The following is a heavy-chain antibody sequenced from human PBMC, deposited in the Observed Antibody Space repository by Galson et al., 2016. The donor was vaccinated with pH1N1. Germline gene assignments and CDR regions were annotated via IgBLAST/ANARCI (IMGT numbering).Heavy chain of an antibody. CDR1: GNTFTTYQ. D-gene: IGHD4-17*01. Sequence: SVKVSCKASGNTFTTYQMHWVRQAPGQGLEWMGIINPSGGSTRYAQKFQGRVTMTRDTSTSPVYMELSSLRSEDTAVYYCARDHVYGDYFERFFDLWGRGTLVTVSS. J-gene: IGHJ2*01. V-gene: IGHV1-46*01. CDR3: ARDHVYGDYFERFFDL. CDR2: INPSGGST.